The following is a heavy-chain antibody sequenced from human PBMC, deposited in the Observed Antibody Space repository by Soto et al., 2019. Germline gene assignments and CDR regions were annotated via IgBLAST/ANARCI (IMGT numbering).Heavy chain of an antibody. D-gene: IGHD3-3*01. CDR2: IYYSVST. Sequence: GKELEWIGYIYYSVSTNYNPSLKSRVTISVDTSKKQFSLKLSSVTAADTAVYYCVFLFQAEDGIRDLRTVSAFLLNRSSDL. CDR3: VFLFQAEDGIRDLRTVSAFLLNRSSDL. V-gene: IGHV4-59*08. J-gene: IGHJ2*01.